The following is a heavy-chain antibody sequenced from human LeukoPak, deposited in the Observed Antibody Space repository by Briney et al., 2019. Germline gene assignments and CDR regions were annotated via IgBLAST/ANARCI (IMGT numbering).Heavy chain of an antibody. D-gene: IGHD6-6*01. CDR3: ARLTAARYYYYYYYMDV. Sequence: SGTLSLTCTVSGGSISSYYWSWIRQPPGKGLEWIGYIYTSGSTNYNPSLKSRVTISVDTSKNQFSLKLSSVTAADTAVYYCARLTAARYYYYYYYMDVWGKGTTVTVSS. J-gene: IGHJ6*03. CDR2: IYTSGST. V-gene: IGHV4-4*09. CDR1: GGSISSYY.